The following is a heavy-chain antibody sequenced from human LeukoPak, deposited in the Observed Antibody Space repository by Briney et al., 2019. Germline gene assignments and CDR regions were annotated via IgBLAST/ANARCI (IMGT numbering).Heavy chain of an antibody. CDR1: GFTFSSYA. J-gene: IGHJ4*02. D-gene: IGHD6-25*01. V-gene: IGHV3-23*01. Sequence: GGSLRLSRAASGFTFSSYAMSWVRQAPGKGLEWVSAISGSGGSTYYADSVKGGFTITRDNSKNTLYLQMNDLRAEDTAVYYCAKSRRTGYFDCWGQGTLVTVSS. CDR3: AKSRRTGYFDC. CDR2: ISGSGGST.